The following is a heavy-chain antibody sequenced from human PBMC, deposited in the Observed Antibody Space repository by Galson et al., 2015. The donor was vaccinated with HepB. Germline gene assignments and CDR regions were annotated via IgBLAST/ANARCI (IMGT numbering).Heavy chain of an antibody. V-gene: IGHV3-7*01. J-gene: IGHJ4*02. CDR1: GFTFGSYW. CDR3: ARAALTVAAMGDFDY. Sequence: SLRLSCAASGFTFGSYWMNWVRQAPGKGLEWVANIKQDRSDKYYVDSVKGRFTISRDNAKTSLYLQMSSLRAEDTAIYYCARAALTVAAMGDFDYWGQGTPVTVSS. D-gene: IGHD5-12*01. CDR2: IKQDRSDK.